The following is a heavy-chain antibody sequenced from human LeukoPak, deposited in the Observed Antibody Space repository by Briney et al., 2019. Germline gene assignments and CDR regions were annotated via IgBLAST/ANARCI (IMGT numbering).Heavy chain of an antibody. CDR3: TKHIGPIDY. J-gene: IGHJ4*02. Sequence: GGSLRLSCGASGFTFSSYWMHWVRQAPGKGLVWISRINSDGSTTSYADSVKGRFTISRDNAKNTLYLQMNSLRAEDTAVYYCTKHIGPIDYWGQGTLVTVSS. V-gene: IGHV3-74*01. CDR2: INSDGSTT. CDR1: GFTFSSYW.